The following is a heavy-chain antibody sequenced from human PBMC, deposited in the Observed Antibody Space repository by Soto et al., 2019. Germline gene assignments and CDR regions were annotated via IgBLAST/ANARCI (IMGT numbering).Heavy chain of an antibody. V-gene: IGHV4-34*01. Sequence: PSETQSLTCAVYGGSFSGYYLTWIRQHPGTGLEWIGEINHSGSTNYNPSLKSRVTISVDTSMNQFSLNLNSVTAADTAVYYCVRYYGARVYFDYWGQGSLVTVSS. CDR2: INHSGST. CDR3: VRYYGARVYFDY. D-gene: IGHD4-17*01. J-gene: IGHJ4*02. CDR1: GGSFSGYY.